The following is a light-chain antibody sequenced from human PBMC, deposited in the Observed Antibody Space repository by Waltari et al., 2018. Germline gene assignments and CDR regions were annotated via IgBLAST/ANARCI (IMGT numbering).Light chain of an antibody. CDR1: SPNIGRHP. CDR2: TTN. Sequence: QSVLTQPPSASGTPGPRVTISFSGSSPNIGRHPVTWNPHLPGTAPPLLTFTTNPRPSGVPDRFSGSKSGTSASLAISGLQSEDEADYYCAAWDDSLNGWVFGGGTKLTVL. CDR3: AAWDDSLNGWV. J-gene: IGLJ3*02. V-gene: IGLV1-44*01.